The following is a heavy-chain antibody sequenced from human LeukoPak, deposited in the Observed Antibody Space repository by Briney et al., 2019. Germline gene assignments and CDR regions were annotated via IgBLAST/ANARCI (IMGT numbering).Heavy chain of an antibody. CDR1: GGSISSGTYY. CDR3: ARGRVSSSTWYSTYYYYFYMDV. V-gene: IGHV4-61*10. J-gene: IGHJ6*03. Sequence: SETLSLTCTVSGGSISSGTYYWSWIRQPAGKGLEWIGYIYYSGSTNFNPSLNGRVSISRDTSKNLFSLRLRSVTAADTAVYFCARGRVSSSTWYSTYYYYFYMDVWGKGTTVTVSS. CDR2: IYYSGST. D-gene: IGHD1-1*01.